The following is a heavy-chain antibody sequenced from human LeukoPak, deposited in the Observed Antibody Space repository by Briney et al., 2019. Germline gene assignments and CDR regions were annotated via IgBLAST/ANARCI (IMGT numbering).Heavy chain of an antibody. Sequence: GGPLSLSCAASGFTVSSYEMNWVRDAPGKGLECVSYISSSGSTIYYADSVKGRYPISRDNAKNSLYLQVNSLRAEDTAVYYCARACSGVSCNFDNWGQGTLVTVSS. CDR2: ISSSGSTI. CDR1: GFTVSSYE. V-gene: IGHV3-48*03. D-gene: IGHD2-15*01. CDR3: ARACSGVSCNFDN. J-gene: IGHJ4*02.